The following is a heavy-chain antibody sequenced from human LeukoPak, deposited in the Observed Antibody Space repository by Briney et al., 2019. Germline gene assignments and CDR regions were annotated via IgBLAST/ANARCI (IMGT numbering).Heavy chain of an antibody. CDR1: GFTFSSYS. CDR2: ISSSSSSI. V-gene: IGHV3-21*01. D-gene: IGHD2-21*02. CDR3: ARAIYCGGDCYLYYFDY. J-gene: IGHJ4*02. Sequence: PGGSLRLSCAASGFTFSSYSMNWVRQPPGKGLEWVSSISSSSSSIYYADSVKGRFTLSRDNAENSLHLQMNSLRAEDTAVYYCARAIYCGGDCYLYYFDYWGQGILGTVSS.